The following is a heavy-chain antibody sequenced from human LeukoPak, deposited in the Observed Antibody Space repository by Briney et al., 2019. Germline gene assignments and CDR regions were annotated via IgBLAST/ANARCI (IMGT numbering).Heavy chain of an antibody. V-gene: IGHV4-34*01. CDR2: INHSGST. CDR3: ARDEAYCGGDCYSGFDY. CDR1: GGSFSGYY. J-gene: IGHJ4*02. Sequence: SETPSLTCAVYGGSFSGYYWSWIRQPPGKGLEWIGEINHSGSTNYNPSLKSRVTISVDTSKNQFSLKLSSVTAADTAVYYCARDEAYCGGDCYSGFDYWGQGTLVTVSS. D-gene: IGHD2-21*02.